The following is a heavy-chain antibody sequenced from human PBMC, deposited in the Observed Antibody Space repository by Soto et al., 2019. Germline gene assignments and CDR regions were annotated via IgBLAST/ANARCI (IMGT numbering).Heavy chain of an antibody. D-gene: IGHD4-17*01. CDR3: ARDASMTTVTMFAFDL. CDR2: IWYDVSNK. Sequence: GGSLRLSCAASGFTFSSYGMHWVRQAPGKGLEWVAVIWYDVSNKYYADSLKGRFTISRDNSKNTLYLQMNSLRAEDTAVYYCARDASMTTVTMFAFDLWGQGTMVTVSS. CDR1: GFTFSSYG. J-gene: IGHJ3*01. V-gene: IGHV3-33*01.